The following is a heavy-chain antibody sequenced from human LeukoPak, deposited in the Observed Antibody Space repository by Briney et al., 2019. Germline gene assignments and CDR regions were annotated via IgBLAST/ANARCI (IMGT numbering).Heavy chain of an antibody. CDR3: ARLEGTANNWFDP. CDR2: IIPIFGTA. D-gene: IGHD5-18*01. Sequence: SVKVSCKASGGTFSSYAISWVRQAPGQGLEWMGGIIPIFGTANYAQKFQGRVTITADKSTSTAYMELSSLRSEDTAVYYCARLEGTANNWFDPWGQGTLVTVSS. CDR1: GGTFSSYA. V-gene: IGHV1-69*06. J-gene: IGHJ5*02.